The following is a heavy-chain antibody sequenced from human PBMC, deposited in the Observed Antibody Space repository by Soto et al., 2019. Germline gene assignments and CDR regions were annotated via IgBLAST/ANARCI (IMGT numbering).Heavy chain of an antibody. V-gene: IGHV4-30-2*01. J-gene: IGHJ4*02. CDR2: TYHGGST. D-gene: IGHD2-2*01. CDR3: ARGPVPATADY. CDR1: GDSISSGGYS. Sequence: QLQLQESGSGLVKPSQTLSLTCAVSGDSISSGGYSWSWIRQPPGKGLEWIGNTYHGGSTYYNPSLQSGVTISVDRSKNQFSLKLSSVTAADTAVYYCARGPVPATADYWGQGTLVTVSS.